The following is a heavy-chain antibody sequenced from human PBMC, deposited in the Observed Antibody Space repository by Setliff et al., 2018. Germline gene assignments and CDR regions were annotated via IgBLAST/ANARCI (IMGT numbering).Heavy chain of an antibody. Sequence: GASVKVSCKAPGYTFTDFGINWVRQAPGQGLEWMGWISAYNGDTNYAQKFQGRVTMTRDTSTTTAYLELRSLRSDDTAVYYCAREASYGEYFFDYWGQGTPVTVSS. CDR3: AREASYGEYFFDY. CDR1: GYTFTDFG. CDR2: ISAYNGDT. J-gene: IGHJ4*02. D-gene: IGHD3-10*01. V-gene: IGHV1-18*01.